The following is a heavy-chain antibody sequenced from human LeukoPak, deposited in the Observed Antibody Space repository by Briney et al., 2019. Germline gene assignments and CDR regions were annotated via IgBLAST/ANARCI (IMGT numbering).Heavy chain of an antibody. CDR3: AKDFGVVANYYFDY. CDR2: ISYDGGNK. J-gene: IGHJ4*02. D-gene: IGHD3-3*01. CDR1: GFTFSSYG. V-gene: IGHV3-30*18. Sequence: PGGSLRLSCAASGFTFSSYGMHWVRQAPGKGLEWVAVISYDGGNKYYADSVKGRFTISRDNSKNTLYLQMNSLRAEDTAVYYCAKDFGVVANYYFDYWSQGTLVTVSS.